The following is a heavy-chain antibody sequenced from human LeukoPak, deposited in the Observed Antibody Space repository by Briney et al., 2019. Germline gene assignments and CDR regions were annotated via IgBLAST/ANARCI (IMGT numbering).Heavy chain of an antibody. D-gene: IGHD4-23*01. Sequence: ASVKVSCKASGYTFTSYDINWVRQATGQGLEWMGWMNPNSGNTGYAQKFQGRVTMTRNTSISTAYMELSSLRSEDTAVYYCARVRDYGGNILYQNGMDVWGQGTTVTVSS. J-gene: IGHJ6*02. CDR1: GYTFTSYD. CDR3: ARVRDYGGNILYQNGMDV. CDR2: MNPNSGNT. V-gene: IGHV1-8*01.